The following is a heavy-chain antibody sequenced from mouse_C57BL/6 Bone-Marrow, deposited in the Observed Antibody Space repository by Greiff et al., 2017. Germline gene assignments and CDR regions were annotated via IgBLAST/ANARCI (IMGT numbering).Heavy chain of an antibody. CDR1: GFTFSSYG. CDR3: ASRRSYFDY. CDR2: ISSGGSYT. V-gene: IGHV5-6*02. Sequence: EVMLVESGGDLVKPGGSLKLSCAASGFTFSSYGMSWVRQTPDKRLEWVATISSGGSYTYYPDSVKGRFTISRDNAKNTLYLQMSSLKSEDTAMYYCASRRSYFDYWGQGTTLTVSS. J-gene: IGHJ2*01.